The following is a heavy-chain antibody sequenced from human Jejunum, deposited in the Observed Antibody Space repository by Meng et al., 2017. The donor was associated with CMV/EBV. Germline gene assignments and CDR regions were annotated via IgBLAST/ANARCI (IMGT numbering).Heavy chain of an antibody. D-gene: IGHD2-8*01. V-gene: IGHV3-23*01. Sequence: CVASGFTFGNFAMHWVRQAPGKGLECVSSISNTGETTYYADSVKGRFTISRDNAKNTLYLQMNSLRAEDTAVYYCARDVWGLGDYWGQGTLVTVSS. CDR1: GFTFGNFA. J-gene: IGHJ4*02. CDR3: ARDVWGLGDY. CDR2: ISNTGETT.